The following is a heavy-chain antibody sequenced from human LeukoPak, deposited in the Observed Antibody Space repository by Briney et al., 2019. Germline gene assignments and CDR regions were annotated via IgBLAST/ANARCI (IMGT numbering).Heavy chain of an antibody. CDR1: GFTFSSHG. Sequence: PGGSLRLSCAASGFTFSSHGMHWVRQAPGKGLEWVAVISYDGSNKYYADSVKGRFTISRDNSKNTLYLQMNSLRAEDTAVYYCAKDRLEVWFDPVGWYFDLWGRGTLVTVSS. CDR2: ISYDGSNK. CDR3: AKDRLEVWFDPVGWYFDL. V-gene: IGHV3-30*18. J-gene: IGHJ2*01. D-gene: IGHD3-10*01.